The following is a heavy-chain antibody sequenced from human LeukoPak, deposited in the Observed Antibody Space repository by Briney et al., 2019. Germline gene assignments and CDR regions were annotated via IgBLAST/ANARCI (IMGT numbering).Heavy chain of an antibody. CDR1: GGSFSAYS. CDR3: ARVGPYKITMVRGIMGYFDS. CDR2: INHSGST. V-gene: IGHV4-34*01. J-gene: IGHJ4*02. Sequence: SETESLTCAVYGGSFSAYSWSWIRQPPGKGLEWIGEINHSGSTNYNASLKSRLTISVDTSKNQFSLKLSSVTAADTAVYYCARVGPYKITMVRGIMGYFDSWGQGNLVTVSS. D-gene: IGHD3-10*01.